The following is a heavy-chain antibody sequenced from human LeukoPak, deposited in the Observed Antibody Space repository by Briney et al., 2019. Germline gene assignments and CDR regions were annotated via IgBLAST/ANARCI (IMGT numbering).Heavy chain of an antibody. Sequence: SETLSLTCTVSGGSISGADYYWSWIRQPPGKGLEWIGYIYYSGTTYYNPSLKSRVTISVDTSKYQFSLKLSSVTAADTAVYYCAREEGGYSGYGIHYWGQGTLVTVSS. D-gene: IGHD5-12*01. CDR3: AREEGGYSGYGIHY. CDR1: GGSISGADYY. J-gene: IGHJ4*02. V-gene: IGHV4-30-4*08. CDR2: IYYSGTT.